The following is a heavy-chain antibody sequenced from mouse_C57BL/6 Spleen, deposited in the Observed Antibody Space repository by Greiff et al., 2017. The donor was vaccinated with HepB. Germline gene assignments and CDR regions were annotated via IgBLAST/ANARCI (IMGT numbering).Heavy chain of an antibody. J-gene: IGHJ4*01. Sequence: VQLQQSGAELVRPGASVTLSCKASGYTFTDYEMHWVKQTPVHGLEWIGAIDPETGGTAYNQKFKGKAILTADKSSSTAYMELRSLTSEDSAVYDCTRGYGNYRYAMDYWGQGTSVTVSS. CDR3: TRGYGNYRYAMDY. CDR1: GYTFTDYE. V-gene: IGHV1-15*01. CDR2: IDPETGGT. D-gene: IGHD2-10*02.